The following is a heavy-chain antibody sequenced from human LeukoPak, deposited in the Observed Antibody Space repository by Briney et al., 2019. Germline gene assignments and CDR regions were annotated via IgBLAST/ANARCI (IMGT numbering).Heavy chain of an antibody. CDR1: GFTFSSYA. Sequence: GGSLRLSCAASGFTFSSYAMHWVRQAPGKGLEWVAVISYDGSNKYYADSVKGRFTISRDNSKNTLYLQMNSLRAEDTAVYYCARVQGRYSYGSGFDSWGQGTLVTVSS. D-gene: IGHD5-18*01. J-gene: IGHJ4*02. CDR3: ARVQGRYSYGSGFDS. CDR2: ISYDGSNK. V-gene: IGHV3-30*04.